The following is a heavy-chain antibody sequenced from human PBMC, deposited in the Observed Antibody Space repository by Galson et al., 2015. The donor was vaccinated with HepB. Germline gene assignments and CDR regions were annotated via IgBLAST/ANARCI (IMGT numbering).Heavy chain of an antibody. CDR2: ISSSSSYI. CDR3: ARGDYDFWSGSSWFDP. Sequence: SLRLSCAASGFTFSSYSMNWVRQAPGKGLEWVSSISSSSSYIYYADSVKGRFTISRDNAKNSLYLQMNSLRAEDTAVYYCARGDYDFWSGSSWFDPWGQGTLVTVSS. CDR1: GFTFSSYS. J-gene: IGHJ5*02. D-gene: IGHD3-3*01. V-gene: IGHV3-21*01.